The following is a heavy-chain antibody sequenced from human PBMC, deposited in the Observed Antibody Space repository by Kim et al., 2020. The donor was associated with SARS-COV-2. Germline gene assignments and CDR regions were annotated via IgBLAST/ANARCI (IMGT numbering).Heavy chain of an antibody. CDR3: ARGAYYGMDV. Sequence: STLYADSVKGRFTISRDNAKNTLYLQMNSLGAEDTAVYYCARGAYYGMDVWGQGTTVTVSS. V-gene: IGHV3-74*03. J-gene: IGHJ6*02. CDR2: ST.